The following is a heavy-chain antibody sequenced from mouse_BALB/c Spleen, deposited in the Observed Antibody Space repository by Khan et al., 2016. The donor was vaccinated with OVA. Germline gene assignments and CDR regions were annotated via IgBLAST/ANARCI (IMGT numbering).Heavy chain of an antibody. CDR2: IRNTANNYTT. D-gene: IGHD2-3*01. CDR3: ARADFYVGYFFSMDY. CDR1: GFTFTDYY. Sequence: EVELVESGGGLVQPGGSRRLSCATSGFTFTDYYMNWVRQPPGKALEWLGFIRNTANNYTTVYSASVKGRFTISRDNSQRTVDLQMNTLRTEDSATYYCARADFYVGYFFSMDYWGQGTSVTVSS. V-gene: IGHV7-3*02. J-gene: IGHJ4*01.